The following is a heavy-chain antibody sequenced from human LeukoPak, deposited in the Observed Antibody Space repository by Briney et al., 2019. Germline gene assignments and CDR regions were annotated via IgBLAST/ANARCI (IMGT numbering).Heavy chain of an antibody. CDR2: IYYSGST. V-gene: IGHV4-59*01. CDR3: ARGLGPSIGWQYYYYYYLDV. D-gene: IGHD6-19*01. Sequence: SETLSLTCTVSGGSISSYYRSWIRQRPGKGLECIGYIYYSGSTNYNPSLKSRVTISVDTSKNQFSLKLSSVTAADTAVYYCARGLGPSIGWQYYYYYYLDVWGKGTTVTVSS. J-gene: IGHJ6*03. CDR1: GGSISSYY.